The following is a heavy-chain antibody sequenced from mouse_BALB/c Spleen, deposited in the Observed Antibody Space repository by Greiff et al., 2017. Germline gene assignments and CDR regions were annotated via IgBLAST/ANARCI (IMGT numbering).Heavy chain of an antibody. CDR1: GYSITSDYA. CDR3: ASGQGYAMDY. J-gene: IGHJ4*01. V-gene: IGHV3-2*02. Sequence: QLQESGPGLVKPSQSLSLTCTVTGYSITSDYAWNWIRQFPGNKLEWMGYISYSGSTSYNPSLKSRISITRDTAKNQFFLQLNSVTTEDTATYYCASGQGYAMDYWGQGTSVTVSS. D-gene: IGHD6-1*01. CDR2: ISYSGST.